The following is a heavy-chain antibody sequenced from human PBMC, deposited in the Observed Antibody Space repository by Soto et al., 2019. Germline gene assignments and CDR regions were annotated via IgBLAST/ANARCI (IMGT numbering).Heavy chain of an antibody. V-gene: IGHV3-30-3*01. CDR2: ISYDGSNK. CDR1: GFTFSSYA. Sequence: QVQLVESGGGVVQPGRSLRLSCAASGFTFSSYAMHWVRQAPGKGLEWVAVISYDGSNKYYADSVKGRFTISRDNSKNTLYLQMNSLRAEDTAVYYCARDEGGYFDYWGQGTLVTVPS. D-gene: IGHD3-16*01. CDR3: ARDEGGYFDY. J-gene: IGHJ4*02.